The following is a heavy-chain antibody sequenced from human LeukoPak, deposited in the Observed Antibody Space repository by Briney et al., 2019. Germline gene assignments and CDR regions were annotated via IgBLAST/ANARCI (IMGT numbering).Heavy chain of an antibody. CDR1: GFTFSSYA. Sequence: PGGSLRLSCAASGFTFSSYAMSWVRQAPGKGLEWVSAISGSGGSTYYADSVKGRFTISRDNSKNTPYLQMNSLRAEDTAVYYCAKSRILSGYCSSTSCIYWYFDLWGRGTLVTVSS. J-gene: IGHJ2*01. CDR3: AKSRILSGYCSSTSCIYWYFDL. CDR2: ISGSGGST. D-gene: IGHD2-2*01. V-gene: IGHV3-23*01.